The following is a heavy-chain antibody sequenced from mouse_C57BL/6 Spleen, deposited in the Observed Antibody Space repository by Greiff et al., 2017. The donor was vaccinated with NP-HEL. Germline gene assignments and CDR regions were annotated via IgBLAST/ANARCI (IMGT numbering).Heavy chain of an antibody. CDR2: ISDGGSYT. CDR3: ARDHSNWFAY. J-gene: IGHJ3*01. V-gene: IGHV5-4*01. CDR1: GFTFSSYA. D-gene: IGHD2-5*01. Sequence: EVHLVESGGGLVKPGGSLKLSCAASGFTFSSYAMSWVRQTPEKRLEWVATISDGGSYTYYPDNVKGRFTISRDNAKNNLYLQMSHLKSEDTAMYYCARDHSNWFAYWGQGTLVTVSA.